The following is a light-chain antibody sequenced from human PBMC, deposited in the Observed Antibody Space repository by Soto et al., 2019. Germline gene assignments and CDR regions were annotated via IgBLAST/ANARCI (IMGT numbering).Light chain of an antibody. V-gene: IGLV2-14*01. J-gene: IGLJ1*01. Sequence: QSVLTQPASVSGSPGQSITISCTGTSSDVGAYNSVAWYQHNPGKAPKLMIYDVSNRPSGVSSRFSGSKSANTASLSISGLQADDEADYYCSSYTSSTTLVFGTGNKATV. CDR3: SSYTSSTTLV. CDR1: SSDVGAYNS. CDR2: DVS.